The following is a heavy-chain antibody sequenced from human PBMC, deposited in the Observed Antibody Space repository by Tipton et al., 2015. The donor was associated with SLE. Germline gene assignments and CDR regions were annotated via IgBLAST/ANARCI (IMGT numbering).Heavy chain of an antibody. J-gene: IGHJ4*02. CDR1: GGSISSTSNF. Sequence: TLSLICTVSGGSISSTSNFWGWIRQPPGKGLEWIGSIYYSGYTYYNPSLKSRVTISVDTSTNQFSLNLNSMTAADTAVYYCAKDHYYNSSGFPYYFDFWGQGTLVAVSS. CDR3: AKDHYYNSSGFPYYFDF. V-gene: IGHV4-39*07. CDR2: IYYSGYT. D-gene: IGHD3-22*01.